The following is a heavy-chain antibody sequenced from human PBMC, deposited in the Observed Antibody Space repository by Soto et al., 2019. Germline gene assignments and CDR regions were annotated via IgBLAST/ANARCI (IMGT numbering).Heavy chain of an antibody. CDR1: GYTFTKFH. D-gene: IGHD3-22*01. CDR3: ARDGFGYDNYESIGYLFAL. J-gene: IGHJ4*02. CDR2: IDPSGGVT. Sequence: ASVKVSCKTSGYTFTKFHIHWVRQAPGQGLEWMGMIDPSGGVTRDAQRFQGRITMTSDTSTSSVYMELRGLTSEDTAVYYCARDGFGYDNYESIGYLFALWGPGSLATV. V-gene: IGHV1-46*01.